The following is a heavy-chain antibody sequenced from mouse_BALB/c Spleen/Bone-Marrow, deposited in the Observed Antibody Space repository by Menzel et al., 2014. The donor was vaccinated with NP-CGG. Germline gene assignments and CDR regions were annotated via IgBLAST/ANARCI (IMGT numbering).Heavy chain of an antibody. CDR3: ARNYYYFDY. V-gene: IGHV1-69*01. J-gene: IGHJ2*01. CDR1: GYTFTDYW. D-gene: IGHD1-1*02. CDR2: IDTSDSYT. Sequence: QVQLKQSGAELVMPGASVNMPCKASGYTFTDYWMHWVKQRPGQGLEWIGAIDTSDSYTTYNQKFKGKATLTVDESSNTAYMQLSSLTSEDSAVYYCARNYYYFDYWGQGTTLTVSS.